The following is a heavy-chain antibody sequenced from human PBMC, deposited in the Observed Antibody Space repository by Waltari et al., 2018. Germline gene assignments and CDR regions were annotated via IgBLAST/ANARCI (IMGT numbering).Heavy chain of an antibody. J-gene: IGHJ6*02. V-gene: IGHV3-30-3*01. CDR3: TRDEGFYYYYGLDV. CDR1: AFRFSDYA. Sequence: QLQLVESGGGVVPPGGSLRLSCAGSAFRFSDYAPHWVRQSPGRGLEWVAVISYDGTQKYFSDSVRGRFTISRDNSKNIFYLQMDSLRNDDTGVYYCTRDEGFYYYYGLDVWGQGTTVNVSS. CDR2: ISYDGTQK.